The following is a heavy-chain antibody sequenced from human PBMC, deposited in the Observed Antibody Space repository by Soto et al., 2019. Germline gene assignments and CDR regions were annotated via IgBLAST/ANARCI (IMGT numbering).Heavy chain of an antibody. CDR3: AKDAEYYDYIWGSYRSPYYFDY. CDR1: GFTFSSYA. J-gene: IGHJ4*02. V-gene: IGHV3-23*01. D-gene: IGHD3-16*02. CDR2: ISGSGGST. Sequence: GGSLRLSCAASGFTFSSYAMSWVRQAPGKGLEWVSAISGSGGSTYYADSVKGRFTISRDNSKNTLYLQMNSLRAEDTAVYYFAKDAEYYDYIWGSYRSPYYFDYWGQGTLVTVSS.